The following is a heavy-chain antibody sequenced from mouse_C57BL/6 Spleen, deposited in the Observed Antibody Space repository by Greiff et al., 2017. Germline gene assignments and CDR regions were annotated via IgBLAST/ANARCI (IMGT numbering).Heavy chain of an antibody. Sequence: QVHVKQSGPELVKPGASVKLSCKASGYTFTSYDINWVKQRPGQGLEWIGWIYTRDGSTKYNEKFKGKATLTVDTSSSTADMELHSLTSEYSAVYFWARTGYDYDGRFAYWGQGTLVTVSA. D-gene: IGHD2-4*01. J-gene: IGHJ3*01. CDR1: GYTFTSYD. V-gene: IGHV1-85*01. CDR3: ARTGYDYDGRFAY. CDR2: IYTRDGST.